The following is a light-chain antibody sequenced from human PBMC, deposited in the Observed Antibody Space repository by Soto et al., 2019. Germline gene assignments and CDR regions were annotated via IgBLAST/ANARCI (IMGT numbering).Light chain of an antibody. CDR2: GAS. CDR3: QNYNRAPIT. V-gene: IGKV3-15*01. J-gene: IGKJ5*01. CDR1: QSVGTY. Sequence: EIVLTHSLGTLSLSPGERATLSSRASQSVGTYLAWYQQKLGQAPRLLIYGASTRATGIPARFSGSGSGTEFTLTISSLQPEDVGTYYCQNYNRAPITFGQGTRLEIK.